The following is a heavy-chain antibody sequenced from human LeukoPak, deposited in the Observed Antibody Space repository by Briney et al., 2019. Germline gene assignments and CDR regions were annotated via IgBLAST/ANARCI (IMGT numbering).Heavy chain of an antibody. V-gene: IGHV5-51*01. J-gene: IGHJ5*02. Sequence: GESLKISCKASGYSFTTHWIAWVRQMPGKGLEWMGIIYPGDSDTRYSPSFQGQVTISADKSINTAYLQWSSLKASDTAMYYCAREGVVAATYNWFDPWGQGTLVTVSS. CDR1: GYSFTTHW. CDR2: IYPGDSDT. D-gene: IGHD1-26*01. CDR3: AREGVVAATYNWFDP.